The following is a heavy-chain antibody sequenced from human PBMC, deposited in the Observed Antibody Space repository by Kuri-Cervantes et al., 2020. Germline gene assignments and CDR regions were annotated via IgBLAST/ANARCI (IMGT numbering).Heavy chain of an antibody. CDR2: IFYSGTT. CDR3: ATPIMVLGAVITDAFDV. CDR1: GGSFSDYY. Sequence: SETLSLTCAVYGGSFSDYYWNWIRQHPEKGLEWIGNIFYSGTTKYNPSLKNRVTMSIDTSKNQFSLKLSSVTAADMAVYYCATPIMVLGAVITDAFDVWGPGTRVTVSS. D-gene: IGHD3-10*01. V-gene: IGHV4-34*12. J-gene: IGHJ3*01.